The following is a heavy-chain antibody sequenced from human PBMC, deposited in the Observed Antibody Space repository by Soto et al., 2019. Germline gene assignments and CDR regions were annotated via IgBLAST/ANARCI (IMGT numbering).Heavy chain of an antibody. Sequence: GGSLRLSCAASGFTFSSYSMNWVRQAPGKGLEWVSSISSSSSYIYYADSVKGRFTISRDNAKNSLYLQMNSLRAEDTAVYYCARGGNYDILTGYPDYWGQGTLVTVSS. J-gene: IGHJ4*02. CDR2: ISSSSSYI. D-gene: IGHD3-9*01. CDR3: ARGGNYDILTGYPDY. V-gene: IGHV3-21*01. CDR1: GFTFSSYS.